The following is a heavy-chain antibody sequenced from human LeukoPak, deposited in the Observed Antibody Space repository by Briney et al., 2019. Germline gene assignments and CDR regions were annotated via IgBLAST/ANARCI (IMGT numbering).Heavy chain of an antibody. Sequence: GGSLRLSCAASGFTFSSYAMTWVRQAPGRGLEWVANIKQDGSEKYYVDSVKGRFTISRDNAKNSLYLQMNSLRDEDTAVYYCARNYGGNSAGWGQGTLVTVSS. J-gene: IGHJ4*02. CDR2: IKQDGSEK. V-gene: IGHV3-7*01. D-gene: IGHD4-23*01. CDR3: ARNYGGNSAG. CDR1: GFTFSSYA.